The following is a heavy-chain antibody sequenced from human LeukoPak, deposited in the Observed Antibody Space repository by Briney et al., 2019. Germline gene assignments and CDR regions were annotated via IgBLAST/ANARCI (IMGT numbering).Heavy chain of an antibody. Sequence: PGGSLRLSCAASGFTFSSYAMSWVRQAPGKGLVWVSRINSDGSSTSYADSVKGRFTISRDNAKNTLYLQMNSLRAEDTAVYYCARGLPLMTTVVTPGGTPLPDWFDPWGQGTLVTVSS. V-gene: IGHV3-74*01. CDR3: ARGLPLMTTVVTPGGTPLPDWFDP. CDR1: GFTFSSYA. J-gene: IGHJ5*02. CDR2: INSDGSST. D-gene: IGHD4-23*01.